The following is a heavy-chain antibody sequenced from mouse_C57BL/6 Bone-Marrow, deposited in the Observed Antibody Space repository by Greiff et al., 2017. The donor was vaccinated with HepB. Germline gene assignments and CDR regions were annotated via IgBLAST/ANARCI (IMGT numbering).Heavy chain of an antibody. D-gene: IGHD2-5*01. Sequence: QVQLQQSGTELVKPGASVKLSCKASGYTFTSYWMHWVKQRPGQGLEWIGNINPSNGGTNYNEKFKSKATLTVDKSSSTAYMQLSSLTSENSAVYYCARSGADYSNYDLAWFAYWGQGTLVTVSA. J-gene: IGHJ3*01. V-gene: IGHV1-53*01. CDR3: ARSGADYSNYDLAWFAY. CDR1: GYTFTSYW. CDR2: INPSNGGT.